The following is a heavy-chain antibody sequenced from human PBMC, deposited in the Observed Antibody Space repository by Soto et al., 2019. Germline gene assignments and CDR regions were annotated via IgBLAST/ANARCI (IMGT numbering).Heavy chain of an antibody. D-gene: IGHD2-2*01. CDR3: ARVPRYTSDIVEVPAVMFDDWFVP. J-gene: IGHJ5*02. CDR1: GYTFSSYA. Sequence: QVQLVQSGAEVKKPGASVKVSCKASGYTFSSYAVQWVRQAPGQSLEWIGWIHAGNGDTKYSRKFHGRVTLTRDTFANTAYMDLSSLRSEDTAVYYCARVPRYTSDIVEVPAVMFDDWFVPWGQGTLVTVSS. CDR2: IHAGNGDT. V-gene: IGHV1-3*01.